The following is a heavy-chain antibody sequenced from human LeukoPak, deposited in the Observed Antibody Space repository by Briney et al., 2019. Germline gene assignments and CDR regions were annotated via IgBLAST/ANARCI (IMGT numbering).Heavy chain of an antibody. D-gene: IGHD3-22*01. J-gene: IGHJ4*02. V-gene: IGHV3-21*01. CDR3: ARDPARYYDGSDYHQFDF. Sequence: GGSLRLSCATSGFTFSSYSMNWVRQAAGKGLEWVSSISSSSSYIYYADSVKGRFIISRDNAKNSLYLQMNSLRAEDTALYYCARDPARYYDGSDYHQFDFWGQGTLVTVSS. CDR1: GFTFSSYS. CDR2: ISSSSSYI.